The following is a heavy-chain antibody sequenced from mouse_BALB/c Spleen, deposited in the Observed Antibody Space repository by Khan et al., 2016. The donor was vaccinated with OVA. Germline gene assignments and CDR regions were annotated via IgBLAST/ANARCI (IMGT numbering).Heavy chain of an antibody. D-gene: IGHD1-1*01. CDR2: ISGDSSTI. CDR1: GFTFSTYG. J-gene: IGHJ2*01. Sequence: EVELVESGGGLVQPGGSRKLSCAASGFTFSTYGMPWVRQAPEKGLEWVAYISGDSSTIYYADTVKGRFTISRDNPKNTLFLQMTSLMSEDTASYNCATSNFYGYYFDYWGPGTTLTVSS. V-gene: IGHV5-17*02. CDR3: ATSNFYGYYFDY.